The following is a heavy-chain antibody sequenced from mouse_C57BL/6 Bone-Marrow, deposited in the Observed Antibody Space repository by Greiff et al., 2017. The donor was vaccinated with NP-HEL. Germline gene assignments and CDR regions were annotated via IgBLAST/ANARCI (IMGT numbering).Heavy chain of an antibody. CDR1: GFSLSTSGMG. J-gene: IGHJ3*01. Sequence: QVTLNVCGPGILQSSQTLSLTCSFSGFSLSTSGMGVSWIRQPSGKGLEWLAHIYWDDDKRYHPSLKSRLTIPKDTSRNQVFLKITSVDTADTATYYCARSPWFAYWGQGTLVTVSA. CDR2: IYWDDDK. V-gene: IGHV8-12*01. CDR3: ARSPWFAY.